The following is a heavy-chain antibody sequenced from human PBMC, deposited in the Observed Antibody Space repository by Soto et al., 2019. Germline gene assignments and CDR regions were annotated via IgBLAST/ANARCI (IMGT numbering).Heavy chain of an antibody. CDR1: GFTFNNAW. V-gene: IGHV3-15*07. CDR2: IKSKTDGETT. Sequence: PGGSLRLSCAASGFTFNNAWMNWVRQAPGKGLEWVGRIKSKTDGETTDYAAPVKGRFTVSRDDSKQTLYLQMDSLKTEDTAVYYCTTLVVVTKDWGQGTLVTVSS. D-gene: IGHD3-22*01. CDR3: TTLVVVTKD. J-gene: IGHJ4*02.